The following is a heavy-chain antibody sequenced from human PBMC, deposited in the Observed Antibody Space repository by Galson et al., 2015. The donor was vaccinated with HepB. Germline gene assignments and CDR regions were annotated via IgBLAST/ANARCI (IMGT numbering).Heavy chain of an antibody. D-gene: IGHD2-2*02. J-gene: IGHJ5*02. Sequence: SLRLSCAASGLTFNSFWMTGARRVVGKGLDSVATIKKDGSEKNYVDSVKGRFTISRDNAKNSLFLQMNSLRVEDTAVYYCARLVGVVIPAGIHWMFDPWGQGTLVTVSS. CDR1: GLTFNSFW. CDR3: ARLVGVVIPAGIHWMFDP. CDR2: IKKDGSEK. V-gene: IGHV3-7*01.